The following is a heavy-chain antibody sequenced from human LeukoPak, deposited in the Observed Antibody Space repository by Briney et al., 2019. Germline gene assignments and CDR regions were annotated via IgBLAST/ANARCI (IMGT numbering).Heavy chain of an antibody. CDR1: GYTFTGYY. V-gene: IGHV7-4-1*02. CDR3: ARVVTATPYYYGMDV. Sequence: ASVKVSCKASGYTFTGYYMHWVRQAPGQGLEWMGWINTNTGNPTYAQGFTGRFVFSLDTSVSTAYLQISSLKAEDTAVYYCARVVTATPYYYGMDVWGQGTTVTVSS. D-gene: IGHD2-15*01. CDR2: INTNTGNP. J-gene: IGHJ6*02.